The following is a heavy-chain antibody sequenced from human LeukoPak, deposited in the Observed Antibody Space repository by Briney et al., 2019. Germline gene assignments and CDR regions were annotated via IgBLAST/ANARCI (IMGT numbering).Heavy chain of an antibody. CDR2: INHSGST. V-gene: IGHV4-34*01. J-gene: IGHJ3*02. Sequence: PSETLSLTCAVYGGSFSGYYWSWIRQPPGKGLEWIGEINHSGSTNYNPSLKSRVTISVDTSKNQFSLKLSSVTAADTAAYYCARERTATYDAFDIWGQGTMVTVSS. CDR3: ARERTATYDAFDI. D-gene: IGHD2-2*01. CDR1: GGSFSGYY.